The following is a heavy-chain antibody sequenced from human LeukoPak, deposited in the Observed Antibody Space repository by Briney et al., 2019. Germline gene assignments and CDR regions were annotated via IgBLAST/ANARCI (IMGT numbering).Heavy chain of an antibody. CDR1: GFTFSSYA. CDR3: ARDPLPLGYCSGGSCYRWFDP. J-gene: IGHJ5*02. Sequence: GGSLRLSCAASGFTFSSYAMHWVRQAPGKGLEWVAVISYDGSNKYYADSVKGRFTISRDNSKNTLYLQMNSLRAEDTAVYYCARDPLPLGYCSGGSCYRWFDPWGQGTLVTASS. V-gene: IGHV3-30*04. D-gene: IGHD2-15*01. CDR2: ISYDGSNK.